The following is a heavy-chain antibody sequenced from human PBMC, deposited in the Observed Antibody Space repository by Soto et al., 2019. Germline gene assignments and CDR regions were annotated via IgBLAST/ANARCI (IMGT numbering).Heavy chain of an antibody. CDR2: INAGNGNT. CDR3: ARCHRGLRCHLDS. Sequence: ASVKVSCKASGYTFTSYGIHWVRQAPGQRLEWTGWINAGNGNTKYSERFQGRVTITRDTSASTAYLELSSLRSEDTAVYYCARCHRGLRCHLDSWGQGTLVTVCS. CDR1: GYTFTSYG. J-gene: IGHJ4*02. D-gene: IGHD2-8*01. V-gene: IGHV1-3*01.